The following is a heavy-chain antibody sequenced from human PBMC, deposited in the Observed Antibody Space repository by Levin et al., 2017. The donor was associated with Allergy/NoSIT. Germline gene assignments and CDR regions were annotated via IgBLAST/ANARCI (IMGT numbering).Heavy chain of an antibody. CDR2: ISAYNGNT. CDR1: GYTFTSYG. D-gene: IGHD3-16*02. Sequence: ASVKVSCKASGYTFTSYGISWVRQAPGQGLEWMGWISAYNGNTNYAQKLQGRVTMTTDTSTSTAYMELRSLRSDDTAVYYCARGYYDYVWGSYRPSDYWGQGTLVTVSS. CDR3: ARGYYDYVWGSYRPSDY. V-gene: IGHV1-18*01. J-gene: IGHJ4*02.